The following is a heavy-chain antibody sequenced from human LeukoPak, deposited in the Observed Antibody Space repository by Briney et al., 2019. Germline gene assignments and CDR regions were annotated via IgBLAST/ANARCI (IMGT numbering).Heavy chain of an antibody. D-gene: IGHD6-6*01. V-gene: IGHV3-7*03. Sequence: GGSLRLSCEGSAFIFSGHWMNWVRQTPGKGLEWVANIKQDGSEKYYVDSVKGRFTISRDNSKNMLYLQMNSLRAEDTAVYYCAKWKYSNSGIDDYWGRGTLVTVSS. J-gene: IGHJ4*02. CDR1: AFIFSGHW. CDR3: AKWKYSNSGIDDY. CDR2: IKQDGSEK.